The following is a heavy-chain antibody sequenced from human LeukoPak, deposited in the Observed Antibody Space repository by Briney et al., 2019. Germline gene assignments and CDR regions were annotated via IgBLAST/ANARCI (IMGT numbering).Heavy chain of an antibody. Sequence: GGSLRLSCAASGLSFSSFWMSWVCQAPGKGLEWVANIKQDGSEKYYVDSVKGRFTISRDNAKDSLYLQMNSLRAEDTAVYYCVRDRTLSDYWGQGTLVTVSS. CDR1: GLSFSSFW. D-gene: IGHD1/OR15-1a*01. CDR3: VRDRTLSDY. CDR2: IKQDGSEK. V-gene: IGHV3-7*01. J-gene: IGHJ4*02.